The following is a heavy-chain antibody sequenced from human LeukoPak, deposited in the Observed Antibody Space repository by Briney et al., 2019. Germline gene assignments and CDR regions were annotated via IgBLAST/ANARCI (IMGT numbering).Heavy chain of an antibody. D-gene: IGHD3-10*01. CDR2: ISGSGGST. J-gene: IGHJ4*02. CDR3: AKRNHIFDGGLLDY. CDR1: GFTFSSYA. Sequence: GGSLRLSCAASGFTFSSYAMSWVRQAPGKGLEWVSAISGSGGSTYYADSVKGRFTITRDNSKNTLYLQMNSLRAEDTAVYYCAKRNHIFDGGLLDYWGQGTLVTASS. V-gene: IGHV3-23*01.